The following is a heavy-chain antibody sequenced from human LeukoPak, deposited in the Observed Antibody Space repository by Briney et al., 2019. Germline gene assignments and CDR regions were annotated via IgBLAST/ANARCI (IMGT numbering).Heavy chain of an antibody. V-gene: IGHV3-30-3*01. J-gene: IGHJ3*02. CDR1: GVTFSPYA. Sequence: GRSLRLSCAASGVTFSPYAMHWVRQAPGMGLEWMAVISYDGNNKYYADSVKGRFTISRDNSKSTLSLQMNSLRADDAAVYYCAREQEAFDIWGQGTMVTVSS. CDR2: ISYDGNNK. CDR3: AREQEAFDI.